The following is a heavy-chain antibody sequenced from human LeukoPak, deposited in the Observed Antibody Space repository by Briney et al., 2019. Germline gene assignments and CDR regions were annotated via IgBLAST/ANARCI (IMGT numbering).Heavy chain of an antibody. CDR3: ARRDISSGWSFDY. Sequence: SETLSLTCTVSGVSISNYHRSWIRQPAGKGLEWMGQIHTSGSTNYNPPLKSRVSMSIDTTEDQVSLTIRSVTAADTAFYYCARRDISSGWSFDYWGQGNLVTVSS. J-gene: IGHJ4*02. CDR2: IHTSGST. CDR1: GVSISNYH. D-gene: IGHD6-19*01. V-gene: IGHV4-4*07.